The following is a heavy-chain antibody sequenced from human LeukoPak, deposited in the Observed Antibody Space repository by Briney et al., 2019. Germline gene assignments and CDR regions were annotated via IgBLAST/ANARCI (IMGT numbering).Heavy chain of an antibody. J-gene: IGHJ4*02. V-gene: IGHV3-74*01. Sequence: GGSLRLSCAASGFTFSTYEMNWVRQAPGKGLVWVSRINSDGRSRSYADSVKGRFTISRDNAKNTLYLQMNSLRAEDTAVYYCARDSDSCTGGSCSFDYWAEGTLVTVSS. CDR1: GFTFSTYE. CDR2: INSDGRSR. D-gene: IGHD2-8*02. CDR3: ARDSDSCTGGSCSFDY.